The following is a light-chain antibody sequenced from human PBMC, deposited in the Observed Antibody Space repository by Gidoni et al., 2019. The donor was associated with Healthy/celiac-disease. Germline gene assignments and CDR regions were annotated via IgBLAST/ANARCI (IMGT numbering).Light chain of an antibody. Sequence: IVLTQSPATLPLSQGERATLSCRASQSVSSYLAWYQQKPGQAPRLLIYDASNRATGIPARFSSSGSGTDFTLTISSLEPEDFAVYYCQQRSNLLTFGGGTKVEIK. CDR2: DAS. CDR3: QQRSNLLT. V-gene: IGKV3-11*01. J-gene: IGKJ4*01. CDR1: QSVSSY.